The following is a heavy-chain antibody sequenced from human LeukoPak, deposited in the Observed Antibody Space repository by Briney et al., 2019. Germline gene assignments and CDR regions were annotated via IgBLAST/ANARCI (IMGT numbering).Heavy chain of an antibody. CDR2: ISSSSSYI. CDR3: ARSTYYDFWSGPFYYNYYMDV. V-gene: IGHV3-21*01. CDR1: GFTFSSYS. Sequence: GGSLRLSCAASGFTFSSYSMNWVRQAPGKGLEWVSSISSSSSYIYYADSVKGRFTISRDNAKNSLYLQMNSLRAEDTAVYYCARSTYYDFWSGPFYYNYYMDVWGKGTTVTVSS. D-gene: IGHD3-3*01. J-gene: IGHJ6*03.